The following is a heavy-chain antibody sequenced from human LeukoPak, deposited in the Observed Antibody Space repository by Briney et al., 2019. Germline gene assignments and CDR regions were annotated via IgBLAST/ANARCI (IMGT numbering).Heavy chain of an antibody. CDR3: AGSGFDY. CDR1: GFTFSSYA. D-gene: IGHD2-15*01. CDR2: IKQDGSEK. J-gene: IGHJ4*02. Sequence: PGGSLRLSCAASGFTFSSYAMHWVRQAPGKGLEWVANIKQDGSEKYYVDSVKGRFTISRDNAKNSLYLQMNSLRAEDTAVYYCAGSGFDYWGQGTLVTVSS. V-gene: IGHV3-7*01.